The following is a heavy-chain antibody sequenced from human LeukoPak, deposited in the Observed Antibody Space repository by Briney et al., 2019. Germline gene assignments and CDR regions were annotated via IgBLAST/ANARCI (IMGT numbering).Heavy chain of an antibody. CDR3: AGGEYDFWSGYYLGGLY. CDR1: GFTFSSYS. Sequence: PGGSLRLSCAASGFTFSSYSMNSGRQAPGKGREWGAVIWYDGSNKYYADSVKGRFTISRDNSKNTLYLQMNSLRPEDRAVYYCAGGEYDFWSGYYLGGLYWGQGTLVTVSS. V-gene: IGHV3-33*08. D-gene: IGHD3-3*01. J-gene: IGHJ4*02. CDR2: IWYDGSNK.